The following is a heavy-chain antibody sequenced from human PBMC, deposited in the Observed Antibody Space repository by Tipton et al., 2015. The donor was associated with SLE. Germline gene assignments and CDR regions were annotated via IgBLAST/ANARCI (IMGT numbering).Heavy chain of an antibody. J-gene: IGHJ3*01. CDR1: GGSISSGSYY. CDR2: IYTSGST. D-gene: IGHD2-2*01. CDR3: ARTGLCTTTTCNEGAFDV. V-gene: IGHV4-61*02. Sequence: TLSLTCTVSGGSISSGSYYWSWIRQPAGKGLEWIGRIYTSGSTNYNPSLKSRVTMSVDTSKSQFSLKLTFVSAADTAIYYCARTGLCTTTTCNEGAFDVWGQGSMVTVSS.